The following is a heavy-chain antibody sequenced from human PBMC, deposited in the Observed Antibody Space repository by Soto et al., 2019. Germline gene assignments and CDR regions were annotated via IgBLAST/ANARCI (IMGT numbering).Heavy chain of an antibody. D-gene: IGHD2-2*02. CDR3: ARHDSNRYCSRTSCYSDNWFDP. V-gene: IGHV4-39*01. CDR1: GGSIRRFNYY. Sequence: AETRSLTCSVSGGSIRRFNYYWSCILQLPWTGLDLIVNIYYIGTTSYNPSLKSLVTISIDTSKNQFSLKLSSFTAADTAVYYCARHDSNRYCSRTSCYSDNWFDPWGQGTLVTVYS. CDR2: IYYIGTT. J-gene: IGHJ5*02.